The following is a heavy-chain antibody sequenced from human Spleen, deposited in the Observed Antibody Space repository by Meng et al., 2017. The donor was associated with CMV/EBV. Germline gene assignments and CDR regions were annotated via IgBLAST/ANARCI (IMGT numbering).Heavy chain of an antibody. CDR3: GGDFWGGPGEY. CDR1: GDSVSSNDPA. CDR2: TYYRATWYN. Sequence: AGDSVSSNDPACSWVRESPSGGLGWLGRTYYRATWYNEYAVSVTGRITINPDTSKNQFSLQLNSMTPEDTAVYYCGGDFWGGPGEYWGQGTLVTVSS. J-gene: IGHJ4*02. D-gene: IGHD3-10*01. V-gene: IGHV6-1*01.